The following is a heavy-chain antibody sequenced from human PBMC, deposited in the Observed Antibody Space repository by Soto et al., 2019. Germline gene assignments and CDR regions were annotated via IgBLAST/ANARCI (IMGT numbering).Heavy chain of an antibody. CDR1: GCGFTLYW. CDR3: ARDMYYYDSSGYYSL. J-gene: IGHJ3*01. D-gene: IGHD3-22*01. V-gene: IGHV5-51*01. CDR2: IYPGDSDT. Sequence: GESLRISCKGSGCGFTLYWIGCVRPLPGKGLEWMGIIYPGDSDTRYSPSFQGQVTISADKSISTAYLQWSSLKASDTAMYYCARDMYYYDSSGYYSLWGQGTMVTVSS.